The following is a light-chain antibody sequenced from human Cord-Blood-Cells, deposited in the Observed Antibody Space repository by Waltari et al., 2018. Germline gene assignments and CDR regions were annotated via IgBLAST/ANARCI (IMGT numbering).Light chain of an antibody. CDR2: KDS. J-gene: IGLJ3*02. CDR1: AFPKQY. Sequence: SYELTQPPSVSVSPGQTARITCPCDAFPKQYAYWYQQKPGQAPVLGIYKDSERPSGIPERFSGSSSGTTVTLTISGVQAEDEADYYCQSADSSGTYWVFGGGTKLTVL. CDR3: QSADSSGTYWV. V-gene: IGLV3-25*03.